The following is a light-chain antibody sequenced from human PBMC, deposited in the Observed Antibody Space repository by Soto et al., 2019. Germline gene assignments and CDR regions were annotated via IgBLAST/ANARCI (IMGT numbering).Light chain of an antibody. CDR2: DAS. V-gene: IGKV1-5*01. CDR1: RSISDS. Sequence: DIQMTQSPSSLSASVGDRVTITCRASRSISDSLAWYQQKPGRAPNLLIFDASSLQSGVPSRFSGSGSGTEFTLTISSLQPDDFATSYCQHYTIYPYTFGQGTKVDIK. CDR3: QHYTIYPYT. J-gene: IGKJ2*01.